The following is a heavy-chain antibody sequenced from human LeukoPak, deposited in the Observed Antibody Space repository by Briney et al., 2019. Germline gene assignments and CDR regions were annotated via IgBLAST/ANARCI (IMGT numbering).Heavy chain of an antibody. CDR3: ASFPNQRGPAAIPLPSPH. Sequence: GASVKVSRKASGYTFTGYYMHWVRQAPGQGLEWMGWINPNSGGTNYAQKFQGRVTMTRDTSISTAYMELSRLRSDDTAVYYCASFPNQRGPAAIPLPSPHWGQGTLVTVSS. V-gene: IGHV1-2*02. J-gene: IGHJ4*02. D-gene: IGHD2-2*01. CDR1: GYTFTGYY. CDR2: INPNSGGT.